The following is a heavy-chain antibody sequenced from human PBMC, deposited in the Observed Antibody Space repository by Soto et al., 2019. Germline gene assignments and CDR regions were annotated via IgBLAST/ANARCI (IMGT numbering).Heavy chain of an antibody. CDR2: ISAYNGNT. D-gene: IGHD3-16*02. J-gene: IGHJ6*02. Sequence: ASVKVSCKASGYTFTSYGISWVRQAPGQGLEWMGWISAYNGNTNYAQKLQGRVTMTTDTSTSTAYMELRSLRSDDTAVYYCARDVPIMITFGGVIVRDSYYYGMDVWGQGTTVTVSS. CDR3: ARDVPIMITFGGVIVRDSYYYGMDV. V-gene: IGHV1-18*01. CDR1: GYTFTSYG.